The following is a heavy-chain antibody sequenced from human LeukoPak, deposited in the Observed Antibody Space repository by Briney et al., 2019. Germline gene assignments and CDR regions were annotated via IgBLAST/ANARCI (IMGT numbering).Heavy chain of an antibody. D-gene: IGHD1-26*01. J-gene: IGHJ4*02. Sequence: SETLSLTCAVYGGSFSGYYWSWIRQPPGKGLEWIGEINHSGSTNYNPSLKSRVTISVDTSKNQFSLKLSSVTAEDTAVYYCARDHSGSYPNLDDYWGQGTLVTVSS. CDR1: GGSFSGYY. CDR3: ARDHSGSYPNLDDY. CDR2: INHSGST. V-gene: IGHV4-34*01.